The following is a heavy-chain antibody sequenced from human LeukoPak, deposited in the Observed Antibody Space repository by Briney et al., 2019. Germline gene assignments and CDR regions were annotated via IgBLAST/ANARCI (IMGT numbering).Heavy chain of an antibody. CDR1: GYTFTGFY. Sequence: ASVKVSCKASGYTFTGFYMHWVRQGAGQGLEWMGWINPTTGATKYAQKFQGRVTMTRDTSISTAYMDLSSLRSDDTAVYYRASLGDYFGSGSHSPFDYWGQGTLVTVSS. J-gene: IGHJ4*02. CDR2: INPTTGAT. V-gene: IGHV1-2*02. CDR3: ASLGDYFGSGSHSPFDY. D-gene: IGHD3-10*01.